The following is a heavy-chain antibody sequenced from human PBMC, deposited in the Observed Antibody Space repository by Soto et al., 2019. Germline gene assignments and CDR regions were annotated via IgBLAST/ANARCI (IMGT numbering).Heavy chain of an antibody. CDR2: ISYDGSNK. CDR3: AKVVDDSSVYPYYFDY. D-gene: IGHD3-22*01. J-gene: IGHJ4*02. Sequence: QVQLVESGGGVVHPGRSLRLSCAASGFTFRIYSMHWIRQAQGKWLEWMAVISYDGSNKYYADSVKGRFTISRDNSKYTLYLQMNSLRAKEIVLYYFAKVVDDSSVYPYYFDYLGQGSLVNVS. CDR1: GFTFRIYS. V-gene: IGHV3-30*18.